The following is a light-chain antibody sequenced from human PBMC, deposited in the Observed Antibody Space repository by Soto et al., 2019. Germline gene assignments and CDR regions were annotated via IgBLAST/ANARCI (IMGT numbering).Light chain of an antibody. CDR3: QGHSTYPRT. Sequence: DIQCTQSPSFLSASIGDRVTITCRASQGIRSYLAWYQQRPGKAPELLIYGASTLRPGGASRFSGSGSGTEFTLTISSLQPEDFATYYCQGHSTYPRTFGPGTKVDIK. J-gene: IGKJ1*01. CDR2: GAS. V-gene: IGKV1-9*01. CDR1: QGIRSY.